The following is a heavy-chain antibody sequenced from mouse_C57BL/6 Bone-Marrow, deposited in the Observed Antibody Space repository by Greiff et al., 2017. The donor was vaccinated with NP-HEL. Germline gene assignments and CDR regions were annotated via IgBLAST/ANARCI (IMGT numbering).Heavy chain of an antibody. CDR1: GFTFSSYG. V-gene: IGHV5-6*01. D-gene: IGHD2-4*01. Sequence: VQLKQSGGDLVKPGGSLKLSCAASGFTFSSYGMSWVRQTPDKRLEWVATISSGGSYTYYPDSVKGRFTISRDNAKNTLYLQMSSLKSEDTAMYYCATIYYDYDDYWGQGTTLTVSS. J-gene: IGHJ2*01. CDR3: ATIYYDYDDY. CDR2: ISSGGSYT.